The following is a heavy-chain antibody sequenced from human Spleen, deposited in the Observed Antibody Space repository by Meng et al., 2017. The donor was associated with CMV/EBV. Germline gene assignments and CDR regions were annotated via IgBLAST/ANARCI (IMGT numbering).Heavy chain of an antibody. D-gene: IGHD3-22*01. Sequence: ASVKVSCKASGYYFTDYYIHWVRQAPGQGLEWMGMINPSGGSTHYAQKFQGRVTLTRDTSTSTVYMQLSSLRSEDTAVYYCARALTLFTDSSGYYPWGQGTLVTVSS. CDR1: GYYFTDYY. V-gene: IGHV1-46*01. CDR3: ARALTLFTDSSGYYP. CDR2: INPSGGST. J-gene: IGHJ4*02.